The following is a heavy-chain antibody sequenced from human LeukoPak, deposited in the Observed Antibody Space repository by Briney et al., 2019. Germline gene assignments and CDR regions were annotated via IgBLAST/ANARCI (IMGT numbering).Heavy chain of an antibody. CDR2: TYQRSKWYN. CDR3: ARSPSPYSSGWYFDY. D-gene: IGHD6-19*01. V-gene: IGHV6-1*01. J-gene: IGHJ4*02. CDR1: GDSVSINSAA. Sequence: SQTLSLTCAISGDSVSINSAAWNWIRQSPSRGLEWLGRTYQRSKWYNDYAVSVKSRITINPDISKNQFSLQLNSVTPEDTAVYYCARSPSPYSSGWYFDYWGQGTLVAVSS.